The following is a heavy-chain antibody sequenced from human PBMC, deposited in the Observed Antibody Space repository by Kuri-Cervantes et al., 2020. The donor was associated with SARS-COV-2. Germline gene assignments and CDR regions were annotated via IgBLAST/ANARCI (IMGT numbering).Heavy chain of an antibody. CDR2: ISGSGGST. Sequence: GGSLRLSCAASGFTFSGHWIHWVRQAPGKGLEWVSAISGSGGSTYYADSVKGRFTISRDNSKNTLYLQMNSLRAEDTAVYYCAKVSTRVVPAAMDYWGQGTLVTVSS. CDR3: AKVSTRVVPAAMDY. CDR1: GFTFSGHW. V-gene: IGHV3-23*01. J-gene: IGHJ4*02. D-gene: IGHD2-2*01.